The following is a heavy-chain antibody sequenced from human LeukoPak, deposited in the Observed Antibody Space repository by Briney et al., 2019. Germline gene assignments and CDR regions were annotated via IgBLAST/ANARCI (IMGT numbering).Heavy chain of an antibody. Sequence: SVKVSCKASGGTFSSCTISWVRQAPGQGLEWMGRIIPILGIANYAQKFQGRVTITADKSTSTAYMELSSLRSEDTAVYYCARTSPIVGATGGAFDIWGQGTMVTVSS. V-gene: IGHV1-69*02. CDR1: GGTFSSCT. CDR2: IIPILGIA. J-gene: IGHJ3*02. D-gene: IGHD1-26*01. CDR3: ARTSPIVGATGGAFDI.